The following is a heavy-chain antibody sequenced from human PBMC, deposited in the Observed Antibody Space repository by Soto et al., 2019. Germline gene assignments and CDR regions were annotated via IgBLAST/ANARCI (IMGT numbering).Heavy chain of an antibody. CDR3: ARGVGYCSRTSCYGQYYYYGIDV. CDR1: GYTFTSYG. J-gene: IGHJ6*02. V-gene: IGHV1-18*04. Sequence: QVQLVQSGAEVKKPGASVKVSCKASGYTFTSYGISWVRQAPGQGLEWMGWISAYNGNTNYAQKLQGRVTMTTDTCKSTAYMELRSLRSDDAAVYYCARGVGYCSRTSCYGQYYYYGIDVWGQGTPVTVSS. D-gene: IGHD2-2*01. CDR2: ISAYNGNT.